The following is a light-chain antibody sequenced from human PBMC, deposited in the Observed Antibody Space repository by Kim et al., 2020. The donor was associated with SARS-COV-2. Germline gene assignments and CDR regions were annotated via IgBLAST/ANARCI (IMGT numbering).Light chain of an antibody. CDR1: KGISSW. CDR3: QQANSFPWT. CDR2: ATS. V-gene: IGKV1-12*01. J-gene: IGKJ1*01. Sequence: DIQMTQSPSSVSASVGDRVTITCRASKGISSWLAWYQQKPGKAPKLLIYATSSLQSGVPSRFSGSGSGTDFTLTIRSLQPEDFATYYCQQANSFPWTFGQGTKVDIK.